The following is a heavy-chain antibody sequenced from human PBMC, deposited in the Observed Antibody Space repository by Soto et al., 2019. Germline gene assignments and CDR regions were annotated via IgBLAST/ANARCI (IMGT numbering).Heavy chain of an antibody. D-gene: IGHD7-27*01. Sequence: ASVKVSCKASGYTFSSYAMHWVRQAPGQRLEWMGWINAGYGNTKYSQKFQDRVTISRDTSASTAYMELTSLRSEDTAVYYCARDTGDGTFDFWGQGTLVTVSS. CDR1: GYTFSSYA. V-gene: IGHV1-3*01. CDR3: ARDTGDGTFDF. J-gene: IGHJ4*02. CDR2: INAGYGNT.